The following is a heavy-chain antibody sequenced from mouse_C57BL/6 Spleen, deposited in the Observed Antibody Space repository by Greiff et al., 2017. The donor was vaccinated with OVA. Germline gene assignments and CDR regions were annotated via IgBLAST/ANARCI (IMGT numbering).Heavy chain of an antibody. V-gene: IGHV5-6*01. Sequence: EVKLQESGGDLVKPGGSLKLSCAASGFTFSSYGMSWVRQTPDKRLEWVATISSGGSYTYYPDSVKGRFTISRDNAKNTLYLQMSSLKSEDTAMYYCARHEEGNYFDYWGQGTTLTVAS. J-gene: IGHJ2*01. CDR3: ARHEEGNYFDY. CDR1: GFTFSSYG. CDR2: ISSGGSYT.